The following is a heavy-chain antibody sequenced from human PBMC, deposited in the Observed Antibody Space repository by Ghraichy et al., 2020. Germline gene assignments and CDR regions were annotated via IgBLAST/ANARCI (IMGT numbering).Heavy chain of an antibody. CDR1: GITVSTKY. Sequence: GGSLRLSCEASGITVSTKYMHWVRQAPGKGLEWVSLIYSAGLTRSADSVRDRFTISRDSSTNTLFLKMDSLRAEDTAVYYCVGGNCGGDCYFDYWGQGTLVTVSS. CDR2: IYSAGLT. V-gene: IGHV3-66*01. D-gene: IGHD2-21*02. J-gene: IGHJ4*02. CDR3: VGGNCGGDCYFDY.